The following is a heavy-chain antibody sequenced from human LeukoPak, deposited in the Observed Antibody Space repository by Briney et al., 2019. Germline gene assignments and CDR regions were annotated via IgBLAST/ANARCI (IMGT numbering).Heavy chain of an antibody. V-gene: IGHV3-53*01. J-gene: IGHJ4*02. CDR2: IYSGGST. CDR3: ASPAVWGELSLRY. Sequence: PGGSLRLSCTASGFTVSTTYIIWVRQAPGRGLEWVSVIYSGGSTYYADSVKGRFTISRDNSKNTVYLQMNSLRAEDTAVYYCASPAVWGELSLRYWGQGTLVTVSS. CDR1: GFTVSTTY. D-gene: IGHD3-16*02.